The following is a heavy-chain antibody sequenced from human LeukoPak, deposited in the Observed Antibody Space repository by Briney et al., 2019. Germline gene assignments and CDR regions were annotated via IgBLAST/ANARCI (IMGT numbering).Heavy chain of an antibody. D-gene: IGHD3-22*01. CDR3: ARVTTGGYYNC. V-gene: IGHV4-61*02. J-gene: IGHJ4*02. CDR1: GGSTSSGSYY. Sequence: PSQTLSLTCTVSGGSTSSGSYYWSWIRQPAGTGLEWIGRIYTSGSTNYNPSLKSRVTISVDTSKNQFSLKLTSVTAADTAVYYCARVTTGGYYNCWGQGTLVTVSS. CDR2: IYTSGST.